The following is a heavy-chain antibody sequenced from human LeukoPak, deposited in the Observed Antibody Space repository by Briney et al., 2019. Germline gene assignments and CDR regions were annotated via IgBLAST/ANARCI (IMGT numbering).Heavy chain of an antibody. J-gene: IGHJ3*02. Sequence: SQTLSLTSTVSGGSISSGGYYWSWIRQHPGKGLEWIGYIYYSGSTYYNPSLKSRVTISVDTSKNQFSLKLSSVTAADTAVYYCARWVEMATPGDAFDIWGQGTMVTVSS. V-gene: IGHV4-31*03. CDR2: IYYSGST. CDR1: GGSISSGGYY. D-gene: IGHD5-24*01. CDR3: ARWVEMATPGDAFDI.